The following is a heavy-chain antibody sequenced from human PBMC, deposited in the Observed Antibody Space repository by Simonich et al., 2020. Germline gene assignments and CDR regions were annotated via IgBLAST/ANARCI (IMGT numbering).Heavy chain of an antibody. CDR3: AKRSGVSITGTFDY. J-gene: IGHJ4*02. V-gene: IGHV3-23*01. D-gene: IGHD1-7*01. Sequence: EVQLLESGGGLVQPGGSLRLSCAASGFTFSSYAMSWVRQAPGKGMEWVSAISGSGGDTYYADSVKGRFTISRDNSKNTLYLQMNSLRAEDTAVYYCAKRSGVSITGTFDYWGQGTLVTVSS. CDR2: ISGSGGDT. CDR1: GFTFSSYA.